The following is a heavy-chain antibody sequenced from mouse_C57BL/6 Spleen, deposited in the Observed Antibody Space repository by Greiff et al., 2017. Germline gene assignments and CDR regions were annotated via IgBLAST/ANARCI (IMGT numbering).Heavy chain of an antibody. CDR3: ARATRTLYFDY. CDR2: ISDGGSYT. Sequence: EVQVVESGGGLVKPGGSLKLSCAASGFTFSSYAMSWVRQTPEKRLEWVATISDGGSYTYYPDNVQGRFTISRDNAKNNLYLQMSHLKSEDTAMYYCARATRTLYFDYWGQGTTLTVSS. CDR1: GFTFSSYA. D-gene: IGHD2-1*01. J-gene: IGHJ2*01. V-gene: IGHV5-4*01.